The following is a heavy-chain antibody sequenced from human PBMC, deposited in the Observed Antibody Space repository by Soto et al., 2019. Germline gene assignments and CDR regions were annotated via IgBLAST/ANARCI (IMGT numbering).Heavy chain of an antibody. Sequence: LRLSCAASGFTFSRYNMNWVRQAPGKGLEWVSYISSSSSMIYYADSVKGRFTISRDNAKNSLYLQMNSLRGEGTAVYYCARDDWVIRGAISLPFDFWGPGTLVTVSS. J-gene: IGHJ4*02. CDR1: GFTFSRYN. CDR2: ISSSSSMI. D-gene: IGHD3-10*01. CDR3: ARDDWVIRGAISLPFDF. V-gene: IGHV3-48*01.